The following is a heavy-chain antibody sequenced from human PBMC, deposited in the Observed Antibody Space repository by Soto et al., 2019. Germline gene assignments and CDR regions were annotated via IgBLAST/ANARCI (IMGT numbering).Heavy chain of an antibody. CDR1: GYSFTSYW. V-gene: IGHV5-51*01. CDR3: ARQASGWKIVWGCFDP. CDR2: IYPGDSDT. J-gene: IGHJ5*02. Sequence: GESLKISCKGSGYSFTSYWIGWVRQMPGKGLEWMGIIYPGDSDTRYSPSFQGQVTISADKSISTAYLQWSSLNASDTAMYYCARQASGWKIVWGCFDPWCQGXLLTVYS. D-gene: IGHD6-19*01.